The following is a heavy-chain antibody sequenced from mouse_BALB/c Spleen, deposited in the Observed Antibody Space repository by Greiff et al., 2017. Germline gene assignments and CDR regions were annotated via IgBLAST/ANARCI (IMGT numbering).Heavy chain of an antibody. V-gene: IGHV3-2*02. D-gene: IGHD2-1*01. Sequence: EVQLVESGPGLVKPSQSLSLTCTVTGYSITSDYAWNWIRQFPGNKLEWMGYISYSGSTSYNPSLKSRISITRDTSKNQFFLQLNSVTTEDTATYYCARFGNYDYYAMDYWGQGTSVTVSS. CDR3: ARFGNYDYYAMDY. CDR1: GYSITSDYA. CDR2: ISYSGST. J-gene: IGHJ4*01.